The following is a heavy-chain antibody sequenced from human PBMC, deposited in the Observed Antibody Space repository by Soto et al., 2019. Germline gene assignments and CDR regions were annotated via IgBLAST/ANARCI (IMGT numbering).Heavy chain of an antibody. CDR3: ARLIEPSGPYYYYYYMDV. Sequence: PSETLSLTCAVYGGSFSGYYWSWIRQPPGKGLEWIGEINHSGSTNYNPSLKSRVTISVDTSKNQFSLKLSSVTAADTAVYYCARLIEPSGPYYYYYYMDVWGKGTTVTVSS. CDR1: GGSFSGYY. V-gene: IGHV4-34*01. D-gene: IGHD3-16*02. J-gene: IGHJ6*03. CDR2: INHSGST.